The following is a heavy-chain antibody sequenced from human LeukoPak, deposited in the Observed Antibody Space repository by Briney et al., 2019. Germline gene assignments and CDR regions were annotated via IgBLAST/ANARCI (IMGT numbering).Heavy chain of an antibody. CDR1: GFTFSNYS. D-gene: IGHD1-26*01. J-gene: IGHJ4*02. CDR3: ARDGTEDY. CDR2: ISRYSNTI. V-gene: IGHV3-48*01. Sequence: GGSLRLSCAASGFTFSNYSMNWVRQAPGKGLEWISYISRYSNTIYYADSVKGRFTISRDNAKNSLYLQMNSLRAEDTAMYYCARDGTEDYWGQGTLVTVSS.